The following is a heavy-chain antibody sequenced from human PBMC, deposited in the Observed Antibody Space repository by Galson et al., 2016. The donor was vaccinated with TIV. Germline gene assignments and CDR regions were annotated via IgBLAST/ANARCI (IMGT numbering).Heavy chain of an antibody. J-gene: IGHJ5*02. D-gene: IGHD1-26*01. CDR2: LIPIFGTS. Sequence: SVKVSCKASGDTFSNLPISWVRQAPGQGLEWMGGLIPIFGTSNYAPKFQDRVTITVDESTNTAYMELSSLRSEDTAVYYCARRQGTLGTFILATDWFDPWGQGTLVTVSS. CDR1: GDTFSNLP. CDR3: ARRQGTLGTFILATDWFDP. V-gene: IGHV1-69*13.